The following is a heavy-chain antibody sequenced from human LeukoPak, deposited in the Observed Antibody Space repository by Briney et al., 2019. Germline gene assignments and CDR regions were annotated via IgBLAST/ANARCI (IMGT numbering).Heavy chain of an antibody. Sequence: GGSLRLSCAASGFTFSSYWMSWVRQAPGKGLEWVANIKQDGTEKYYVVSVKGRFTISRDNAKNSLYLQMNSLRAEGTAVYYCARERGSGSYYPFDPWGQGTLVTVSS. D-gene: IGHD3-10*01. CDR3: ARERGSGSYYPFDP. CDR1: GFTFSSYW. J-gene: IGHJ5*02. V-gene: IGHV3-7*01. CDR2: IKQDGTEK.